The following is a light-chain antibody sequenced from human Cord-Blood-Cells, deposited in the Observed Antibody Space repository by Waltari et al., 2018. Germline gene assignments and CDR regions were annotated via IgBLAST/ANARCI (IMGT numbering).Light chain of an antibody. Sequence: QSALTQPPSASGSPGQSVTISCTGPSSDVGGYNSVSWYQQHPGKAPKLMIYEVSKRPSGVPDGFSCAESGNTASLTVSGRQAEDEAEYYCSSYAGSNKLVFGGGTKLTVL. CDR3: SSYAGSNKLV. CDR1: SSDVGGYNS. J-gene: IGLJ2*01. V-gene: IGLV2-8*01. CDR2: EVS.